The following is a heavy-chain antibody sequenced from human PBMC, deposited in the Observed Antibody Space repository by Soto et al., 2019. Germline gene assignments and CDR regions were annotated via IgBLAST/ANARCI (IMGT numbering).Heavy chain of an antibody. Sequence: QVQLVQSGAEVKKPGSSVKVSCKASGGTFSSYTISWVRQAPGQGIEWMGRIIPILGIANYAQKFQGRVKITADKATSTAYMELSSLRSEYTAVYYCARDDEYCSGGRCYAFDIWGQGTMVTVSS. CDR3: ARDDEYCSGGRCYAFDI. CDR2: IIPILGIA. D-gene: IGHD2-15*01. CDR1: GGTFSSYT. V-gene: IGHV1-69*08. J-gene: IGHJ3*02.